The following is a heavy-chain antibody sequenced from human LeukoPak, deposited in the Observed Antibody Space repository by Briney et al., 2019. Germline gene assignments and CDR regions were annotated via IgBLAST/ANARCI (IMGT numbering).Heavy chain of an antibody. V-gene: IGHV1-24*01. CDR2: FDPEDGET. CDR3: ATDRSMNYYYGMDV. D-gene: IGHD6-6*01. J-gene: IGHJ6*02. Sequence: GASMKVSCKVSGYTLTELSMHWVRQAPGKGLEWMGGFDPEDGETIYAQKFQGRVTMAEDTSTDTAYMELSSLRSEDTAVYYCATDRSMNYYYGMDVWGQGTTVTVSS. CDR1: GYTLTELS.